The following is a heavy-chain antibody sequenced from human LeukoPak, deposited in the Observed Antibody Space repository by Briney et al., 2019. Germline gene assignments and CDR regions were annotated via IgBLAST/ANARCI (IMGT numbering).Heavy chain of an antibody. CDR1: GGSISSYY. Sequence: SKTLSLTCTVSGGSISSYYWSWIRQPPGKGLEWIGSIHYSGSTYYNPSLKSRVTISVDTSKNQFSLKLSSVTAADTAVYYCARHFAPEAWFQAPWGQGTLVTVSS. J-gene: IGHJ5*02. CDR3: ARHFAPEAWFQAP. D-gene: IGHD3-10*01. CDR2: IHYSGST. V-gene: IGHV4-39*01.